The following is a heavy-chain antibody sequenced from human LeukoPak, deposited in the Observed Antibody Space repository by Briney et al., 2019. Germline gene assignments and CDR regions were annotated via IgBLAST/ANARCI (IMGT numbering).Heavy chain of an antibody. CDR2: IKQDGSEK. CDR3: AKLTAPFDY. Sequence: GGSLRLSCAASGFTFSSYWMSWVRQAPGKGLEWVANIKQDGSEKYYVDSVKGRFTISRDNSKNTLYLQMNSLRAEDTAVYYCAKLTAPFDYWGQGTLVTVSS. J-gene: IGHJ4*02. V-gene: IGHV3-7*03. D-gene: IGHD5-18*01. CDR1: GFTFSSYW.